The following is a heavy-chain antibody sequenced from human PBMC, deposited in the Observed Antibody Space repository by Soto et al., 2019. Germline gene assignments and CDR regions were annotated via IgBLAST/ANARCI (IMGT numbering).Heavy chain of an antibody. V-gene: IGHV1-46*01. CDR3: ARDKPTDSSGWYPLGY. CDR1: GYTFTSYY. CDR2: INPSGGST. D-gene: IGHD6-19*01. Sequence: QVPLVQSGAEVKKPGASVKVSCKASGYTFTSYYMHWVRQAPGQGLEWMGIINPSGGSTSYAQKFQGRVTMTRDTSTSTVYMELSSLRSEDTAVYYCARDKPTDSSGWYPLGYWGQGTLVTVSS. J-gene: IGHJ4*02.